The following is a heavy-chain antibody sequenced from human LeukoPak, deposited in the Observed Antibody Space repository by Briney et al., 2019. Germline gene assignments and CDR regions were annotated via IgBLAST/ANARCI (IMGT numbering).Heavy chain of an antibody. J-gene: IGHJ4*02. CDR1: GFTFSNAW. D-gene: IGHD3-22*01. CDR2: IKSKTDDGTT. V-gene: IGHV3-15*01. Sequence: GGSLRLSCAASGFTFSNAWMSWVRQAPGKGLEWVGRIKSKTDDGTTDYAAPVKGRFTISRDDSKNTLYLQMNSLQTEDTAVYYCTTKPDYYDSSGYYYYFDYWGQGTLVTVSS. CDR3: TTKPDYYDSSGYYYYFDY.